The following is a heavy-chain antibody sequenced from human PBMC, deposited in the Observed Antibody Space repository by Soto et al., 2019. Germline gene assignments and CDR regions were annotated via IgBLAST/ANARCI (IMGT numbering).Heavy chain of an antibody. CDR2: ISSSSSTI. D-gene: IGHD2-15*01. CDR1: GFTFSSYS. J-gene: IGHJ5*02. CDR3: ASSRGKRGWFDP. Sequence: EVQLVESGGGLVQPGGSLRLSCAASGFTFSSYSMNWVRQAPGKGLEWVSYISSSSSTIYYADSVKGRFTISRDNAKNSLYLQMNSLRAEDTAVYYCASSRGKRGWFDPWGQGTLLTVSS. V-gene: IGHV3-48*01.